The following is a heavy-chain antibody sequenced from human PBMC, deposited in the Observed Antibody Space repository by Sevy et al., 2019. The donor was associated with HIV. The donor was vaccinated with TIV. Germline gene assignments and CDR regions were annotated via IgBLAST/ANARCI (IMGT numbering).Heavy chain of an antibody. D-gene: IGHD2-2*01. J-gene: IGHJ5*02. CDR1: DGSFSGYY. V-gene: IGHV4-34*01. Sequence: SETLCLTCAVHDGSFSGYYWNWIRQLPGKGLEWIGEINESGITYYNPSLKSRVAISVDTSKKQFSLKLNSVTAADTALYFCARSPPVVVVPGAPSWFDPWGQGTLVTVSS. CDR2: INESGIT. CDR3: ARSPPVVVVPGAPSWFDP.